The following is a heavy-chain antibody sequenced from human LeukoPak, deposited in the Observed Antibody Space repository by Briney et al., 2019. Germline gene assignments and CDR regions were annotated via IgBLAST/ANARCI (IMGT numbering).Heavy chain of an antibody. D-gene: IGHD4-17*01. CDR1: GGTFSSYT. J-gene: IGHJ6*02. V-gene: IGHV1-69*02. CDR3: ARPSTVTTNYYYYYGMDV. CDR2: IISILGIA. Sequence: TVTVTCNASGGTFSSYTISWVRQAPGQGLEWMGRIISILGIAYYAQKFQGGVTITADNSTSTAYMELSSLGSEDTAFYYCARPSTVTTNYYYYYGMDVWGQGTTVTVSS.